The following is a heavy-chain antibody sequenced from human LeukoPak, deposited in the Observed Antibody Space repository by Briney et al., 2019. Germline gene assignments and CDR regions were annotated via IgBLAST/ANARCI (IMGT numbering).Heavy chain of an antibody. CDR3: ASFAKVSRRYYYYYMDV. CDR1: GGSISSYY. J-gene: IGHJ6*03. D-gene: IGHD2-8*01. V-gene: IGHV4-59*01. Sequence: PSETLSLTCTVSGGSISSYYWSWIRQPPGKGLEWIGYTYYSGSTNYNPSLKSRVTISVDTSKNQFSLKLSSVTAADTAVYYCASFAKVSRRYYYYYMDVWGKGTTVTVSS. CDR2: TYYSGST.